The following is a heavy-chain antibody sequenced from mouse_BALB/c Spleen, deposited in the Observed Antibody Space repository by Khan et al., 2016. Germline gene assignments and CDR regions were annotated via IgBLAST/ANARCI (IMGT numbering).Heavy chain of an antibody. J-gene: IGHJ3*01. CDR2: IRNKANGYTT. CDR3: ARDDRSYWFAY. Sequence: EVQLVESGGGLVQPGGSLRLSCATSGFTFTDYYMSWVRQPPGKALEWLGFIRNKANGYTTEYSASVKGRFTISRDTAQSILYLQMNTLGAEDSATYYCARDDRSYWFAYWGQGTLVTVSA. CDR1: GFTFTDYY. V-gene: IGHV7-3*02. D-gene: IGHD1-1*01.